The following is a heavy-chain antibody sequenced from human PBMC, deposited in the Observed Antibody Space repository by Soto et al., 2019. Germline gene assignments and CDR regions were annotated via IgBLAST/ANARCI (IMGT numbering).Heavy chain of an antibody. CDR3: ARSPLYGAGSPGIFDY. V-gene: IGHV4-4*07. Sequence: PSETLSLTCTVSGGSISSQYWSWIRQPAGKGLEWVGRVYTSGTTNYNPSLQSRVTMSVDTSKNQFSLKLSSVTAADTAVYYCARSPLYGAGSPGIFDYWGLGTLVTVSS. J-gene: IGHJ4*02. CDR2: VYTSGTT. D-gene: IGHD3-10*01. CDR1: GGSISSQY.